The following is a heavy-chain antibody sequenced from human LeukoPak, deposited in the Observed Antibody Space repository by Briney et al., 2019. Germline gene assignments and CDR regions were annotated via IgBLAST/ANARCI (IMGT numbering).Heavy chain of an antibody. CDR2: INQGGSRL. CDR1: GFTFGRYW. D-gene: IGHD2-8*01. V-gene: IGHV3-7*01. CDR3: ARLKDDVTKLDY. Sequence: PGGSLRLSCAGSGFTFGRYWMSWVRQAPGKGLEWVASINQGGSRLRYLDSVTGRFIISRDDAQNSLFLQMTRLRVDDTAVYYCARLKDDVTKLDYWGQGTLVSVSS. J-gene: IGHJ4*02.